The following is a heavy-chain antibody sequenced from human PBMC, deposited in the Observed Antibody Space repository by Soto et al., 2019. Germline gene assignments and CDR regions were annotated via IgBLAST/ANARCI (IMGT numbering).Heavy chain of an antibody. CDR3: ARADCGGQCACDY. D-gene: IGHD2-21*01. CDR2: IWYDGRIE. CDR1: GFTFGTYA. Sequence: LRLSCAASGFTFGTYAMHWVRQAPGKGLEWVAGIWYDGRIENYAESVKGRFSISRDNSKNTVSLHMNSLRVEDTAIYYCARADCGGQCACDYWGQGTLVTVSS. J-gene: IGHJ4*02. V-gene: IGHV3-33*01.